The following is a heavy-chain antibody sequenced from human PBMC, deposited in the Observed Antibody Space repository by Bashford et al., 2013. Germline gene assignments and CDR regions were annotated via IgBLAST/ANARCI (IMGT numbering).Heavy chain of an antibody. D-gene: IGHD1-26*01. CDR3: AREGAGNSGWFDP. J-gene: IGHJ5*02. Sequence: SETLSLTCTVSGGSIKRDYWNWIRQPPGKGLEWIGYMYDSGSTNYDPSFKSRVSISVDTSKNQFSLRLTSVTAADTAVYYCAREGAGNSGWFDPVGPGNSWSPSPQ. CDR1: GGSIKRDY. V-gene: IGHV4-59*01. CDR2: MYDSGST.